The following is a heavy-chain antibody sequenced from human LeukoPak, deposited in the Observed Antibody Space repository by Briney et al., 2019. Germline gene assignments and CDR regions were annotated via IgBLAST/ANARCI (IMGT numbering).Heavy chain of an antibody. CDR2: IYPGDPDT. Sequence: GESLKISCKGSGYSFSSYWIDWVRQMPGKGLEWMGSIYPGDPDTRYSPSFQGQVTMSADKSISTAYLQWSSLKASDTAMYYCATRGRYSGYDLGYWGQGTLVTVSS. CDR3: ATRGRYSGYDLGY. D-gene: IGHD5-12*01. CDR1: GYSFSSYW. V-gene: IGHV5-51*01. J-gene: IGHJ4*02.